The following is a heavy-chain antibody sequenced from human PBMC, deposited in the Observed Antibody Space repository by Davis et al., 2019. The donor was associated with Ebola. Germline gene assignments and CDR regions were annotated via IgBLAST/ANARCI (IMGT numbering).Heavy chain of an antibody. Sequence: GESLRISCAASGFTFSSYGMHWVRQAPGKGLEWVAVISYDGSKTYYADSVKGRFTISRDNSKNTLYLQIHSLRAEDTAVYYCSKDMIDEGLSSPHPDFQHWGQGTLVTVSS. CDR1: GFTFSSYG. CDR2: ISYDGSKT. D-gene: IGHD3-22*01. CDR3: SKDMIDEGLSSPHPDFQH. J-gene: IGHJ1*01. V-gene: IGHV3-30*18.